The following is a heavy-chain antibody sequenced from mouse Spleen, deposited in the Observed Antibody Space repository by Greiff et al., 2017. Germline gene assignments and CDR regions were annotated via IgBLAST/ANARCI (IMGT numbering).Heavy chain of an antibody. CDR1: GYTFTSYW. CDR2: IDPSDSYT. D-gene: IGHD2-1*01. V-gene: IGHV1-69*02. J-gene: IGHJ1*01. CDR3: ARGDGNYEYWYFDV. Sequence: QVQLQQSGAELARPGASVKLSCKASGYTFTSYWMHWVKQRPGQGLEWIGEIDPSDSYTNYNQKFKGKATLTVDKSSSTAYMQLSSLTSEDSAVYYCARGDGNYEYWYFDVWGAGTTVTVSS.